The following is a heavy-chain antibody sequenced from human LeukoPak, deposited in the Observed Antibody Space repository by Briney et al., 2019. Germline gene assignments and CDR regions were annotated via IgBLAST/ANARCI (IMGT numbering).Heavy chain of an antibody. CDR1: GYTLTELS. V-gene: IGHV1-24*01. CDR2: FDPEDGET. J-gene: IGHJ6*03. Sequence: ASVKVSCKVSGYTLTELSMHWVRQAPGKGLKWMGGFDPEDGETIYAQKFQGRVTMTEDTSTDTAYMELSSLRSEDTAVYYCATSPPITIFGVVKPRYYYYYMDVWGKGTTVTVSS. D-gene: IGHD3-3*01. CDR3: ATSPPITIFGVVKPRYYYYYMDV.